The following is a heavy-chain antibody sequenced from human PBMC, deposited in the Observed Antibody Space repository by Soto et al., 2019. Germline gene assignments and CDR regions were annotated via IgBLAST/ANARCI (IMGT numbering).Heavy chain of an antibody. J-gene: IGHJ6*03. Sequence: GASVKVSCKASGYTFTGYYMHWVRQAPGQGLEWMGWINPNSGGTNYAQKFQGWVTMTRDTSISTAYMELSRLRSDDTAVYYCARGAGSQGYYNMDVWGKGTTVTVSS. CDR2: INPNSGGT. CDR3: ARGAGSQGYYNMDV. V-gene: IGHV1-2*04. D-gene: IGHD3-10*01. CDR1: GYTFTGYY.